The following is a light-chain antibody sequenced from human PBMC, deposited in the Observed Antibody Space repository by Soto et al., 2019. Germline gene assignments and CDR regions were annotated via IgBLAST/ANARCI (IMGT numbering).Light chain of an antibody. CDR2: DAS. J-gene: IGKJ4*01. V-gene: IGKV3-11*01. CDR3: QQRSNWPPLT. CDR1: QSVSSN. Sequence: EIVMTQSPATLSVSPGERATLSCRASQSVSSNLAWYQQKPGQAPRLLIYDASNRATGIPARFSGSGSGTDLTLTISSLETEDFAVYYCQQRSNWPPLTFGGGTKVDIK.